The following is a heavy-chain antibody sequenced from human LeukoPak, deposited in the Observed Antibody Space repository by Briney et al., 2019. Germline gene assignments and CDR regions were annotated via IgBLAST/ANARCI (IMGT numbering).Heavy chain of an antibody. CDR1: GDSVSSNSVT. J-gene: IGHJ5*02. V-gene: IGHV6-1*01. CDR2: IYYRSTWYN. D-gene: IGHD2-2*01. Sequence: SQTLSLTCAISGDSVSSNSVTWNWIRQSPSRGLQWLGRIYYRSTWYNDYAVSVRGRITVNPDTSKNQFSLHLNSVTPEDTAVYYCARRLTQYDCFDPWGQGILVTVSS. CDR3: ARRLTQYDCFDP.